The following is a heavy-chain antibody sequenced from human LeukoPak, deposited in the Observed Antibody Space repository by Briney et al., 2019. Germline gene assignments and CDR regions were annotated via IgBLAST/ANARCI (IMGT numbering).Heavy chain of an antibody. Sequence: GGSLRLSCAASGFTFSSYAMSWVRQAPGKGLVWVSRINSDGSSTTYADSVKGRFTISRDNAKNTLYLQMNSLRVEDTAVYYCARGVGPAAINWFDPWGQGTLVTVSS. CDR3: ARGVGPAAINWFDP. CDR1: GFTFSSYA. J-gene: IGHJ5*02. CDR2: INSDGSST. D-gene: IGHD2-2*01. V-gene: IGHV3-74*03.